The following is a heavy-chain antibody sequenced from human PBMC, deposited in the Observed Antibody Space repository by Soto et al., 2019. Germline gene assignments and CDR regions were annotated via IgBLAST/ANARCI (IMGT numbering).Heavy chain of an antibody. CDR1: GFTFSSYA. V-gene: IGHV3-30-3*01. CDR2: ISYDGSNK. D-gene: IGHD3-22*01. CDR3: ARAHDYYDSSGYYYGYFDY. Sequence: LRLSCAASGFTFSSYAMHWVRQAPGKGLEWVAVISYDGSNKYYADSVKGRFTISRDNSKNTLYLQMNSLRAEDTAVYYCARAHDYYDSSGYYYGYFDYWGQGTLVTVSS. J-gene: IGHJ4*02.